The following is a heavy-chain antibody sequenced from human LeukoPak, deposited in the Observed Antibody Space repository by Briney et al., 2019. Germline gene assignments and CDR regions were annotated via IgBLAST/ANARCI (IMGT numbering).Heavy chain of an antibody. CDR1: GFTVSSNY. Sequence: GGSLRLSCAAFGFTVSSNYMSWVRQAPGKGLEWVSVIYSGGSTYYADSVKGRFTISRDNSKNTLYLQMNSLRAEDTAMYYCTLRNYYGSGSHYWGQGTLVTVSS. J-gene: IGHJ4*02. D-gene: IGHD3-10*01. CDR2: IYSGGST. CDR3: TLRNYYGSGSHY. V-gene: IGHV3-53*01.